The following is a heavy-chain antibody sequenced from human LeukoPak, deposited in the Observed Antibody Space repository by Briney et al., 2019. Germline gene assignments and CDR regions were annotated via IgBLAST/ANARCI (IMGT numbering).Heavy chain of an antibody. CDR3: TRVQGSGSFSVY. Sequence: GSLRLSCTASGFTFGDYAMSWVRQAPGKGLEWVGFIRSKAYGGTTEYAASVKGRFTISRDDSKSIAYLQMNSLKTEDTAVYYCTRVQGSGSFSVYWGQGTLVTVSS. J-gene: IGHJ4*02. CDR1: GFTFGDYA. CDR2: IRSKAYGGTT. D-gene: IGHD3-10*01. V-gene: IGHV3-49*04.